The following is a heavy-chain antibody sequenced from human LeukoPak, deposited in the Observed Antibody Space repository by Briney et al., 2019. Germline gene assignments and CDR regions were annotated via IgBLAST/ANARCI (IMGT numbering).Heavy chain of an antibody. D-gene: IGHD6-13*01. CDR3: ARAGRAAAGKGAYYYYYGMDV. J-gene: IGHJ6*02. V-gene: IGHV1-2*02. CDR1: GYTFTGYC. CDR2: INPNSGGT. Sequence: ASVKVSCKASGYTFTGYCMHWVRQAPGQGLEWMGWINPNSGGTNYAQKFQGRVTMTRDTSISTAYMELSRLRSDDTAVYYCARAGRAAAGKGAYYYYYGMDVWGQGTTVTVSS.